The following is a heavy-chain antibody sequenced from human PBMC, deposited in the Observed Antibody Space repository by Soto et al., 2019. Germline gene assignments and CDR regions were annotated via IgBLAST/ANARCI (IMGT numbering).Heavy chain of an antibody. CDR2: IYYSGST. Sequence: NPSETLSLSCTVSGGSISSYYWSWIRQPPGKGLEWIGYIYYSGSTNYNPSLKSRVTISVDTSKNQFSLKLSSATAADTAVYYCARRNSYSHRRDGYNSHAFDIWGQGTIVTVS. V-gene: IGHV4-59*08. CDR1: GGSISSYY. D-gene: IGHD5-12*01. J-gene: IGHJ3*02. CDR3: ARRNSYSHRRDGYNSHAFDI.